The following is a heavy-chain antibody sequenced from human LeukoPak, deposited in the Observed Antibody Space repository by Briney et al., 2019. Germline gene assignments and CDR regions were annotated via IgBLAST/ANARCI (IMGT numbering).Heavy chain of an antibody. CDR1: GGSISSYY. J-gene: IGHJ4*02. D-gene: IGHD4-11*01. CDR2: IYYSGST. V-gene: IGHV4-59*01. Sequence: SETLSLTCIVSGGSISSYYWSWIRQPPGKGLEWIGYIYYSGSTNYKPSLKSRVTISVDTSKNQFSLKLCSVTAADTAVYYCARGHYKEYFDYWGQGTLVTVSS. CDR3: ARGHYKEYFDY.